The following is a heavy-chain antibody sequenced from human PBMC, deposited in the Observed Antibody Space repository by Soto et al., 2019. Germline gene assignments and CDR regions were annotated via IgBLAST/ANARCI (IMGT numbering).Heavy chain of an antibody. CDR1: GLTFSAYE. D-gene: IGHD1-7*01. CDR3: ASKILGTTYFDY. Sequence: PGGSLRLSCAASGLTFSAYEMNWVRQAPGKGLEWVSYIRGGGSPILYADSVKGRFTISRDNAKNSLYLQMNSLRAEDTAIYYCASKILGTTYFDYWGQGALVTVSS. V-gene: IGHV3-48*03. CDR2: IRGGGSPI. J-gene: IGHJ4*02.